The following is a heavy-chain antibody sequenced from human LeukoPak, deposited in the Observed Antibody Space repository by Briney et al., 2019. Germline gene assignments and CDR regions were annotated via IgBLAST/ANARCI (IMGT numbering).Heavy chain of an antibody. CDR1: GFSLRNHG. CDR2: ISYEGSNQ. Sequence: GGSLRLSCAASGFSLRNHGMHWVRQAPGRGLEWMAFISYEGSNQYYADSVKGRFTISRDNSKNTLYLQMNSLRAEDTAVYYCAKGSSGWYFDYWGQGTLVTVSS. V-gene: IGHV3-30*18. J-gene: IGHJ4*02. CDR3: AKGSSGWYFDY. D-gene: IGHD6-19*01.